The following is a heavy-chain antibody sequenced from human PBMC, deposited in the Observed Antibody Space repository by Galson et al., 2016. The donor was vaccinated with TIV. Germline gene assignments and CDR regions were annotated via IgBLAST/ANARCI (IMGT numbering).Heavy chain of an antibody. CDR2: VYWDDDE. CDR1: GFSLTTIGVG. J-gene: IGHJ3*02. D-gene: IGHD1-1*01. Sequence: PALVKPTQTLTLTCTFSGFSLTTIGVGVAWLRQPPGKALECLAVVYWDDDERYSPSLRSRLTVTKDTSKNQVVLTMTNMDPVDTATYYCSHRRTTGSVDTFDIWGQGTMVTVSS. CDR3: SHRRTTGSVDTFDI. V-gene: IGHV2-5*02.